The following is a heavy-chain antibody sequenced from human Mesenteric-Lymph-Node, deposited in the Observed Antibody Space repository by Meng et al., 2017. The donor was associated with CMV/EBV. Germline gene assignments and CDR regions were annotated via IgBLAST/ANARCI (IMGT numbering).Heavy chain of an antibody. Sequence: QVTLHQWGAGLLKPSETLSVTCAVYCGSFSGYYWNWIRQSPEKGLEWIGEINHSGSTTYNPSFTSRIIISVDTSTNQISLNMSSVTAADTAVYYCARGSSYDILTGYFDYWGQGALVTVSS. V-gene: IGHV4-34*01. D-gene: IGHD3-9*01. CDR1: CGSFSGYY. CDR3: ARGSSYDILTGYFDY. J-gene: IGHJ4*02. CDR2: INHSGST.